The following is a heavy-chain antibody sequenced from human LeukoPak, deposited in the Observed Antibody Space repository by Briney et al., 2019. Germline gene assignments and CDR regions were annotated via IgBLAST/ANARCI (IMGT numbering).Heavy chain of an antibody. D-gene: IGHD1-26*01. CDR1: GYIFTTYW. CDR2: IYPGDSDT. Sequence: EALKISCTGSGYIFTTYWIGWVRQLPGKGVEWMGIIYPGDSDTRSSPSFQGQATFSADKSISTAYLQWSSLRASETAMYYCARHASGSGLDGKSILYLNIWVQGTKVAVLS. CDR3: ARHASGSGLDGKSILYLNI. J-gene: IGHJ3*02. V-gene: IGHV5-51*01.